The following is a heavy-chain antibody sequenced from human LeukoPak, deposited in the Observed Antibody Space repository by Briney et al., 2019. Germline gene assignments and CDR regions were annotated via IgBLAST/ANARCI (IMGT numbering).Heavy chain of an antibody. Sequence: ASVTVSCQASGYTLTDYYMHWVRQAPGQGLEWMGRINTNSGGTNYAQKFQGRVTMTRDTSISTVYMELSRLRSDDTAVYDCARVGYYESSGYYEYWGQGTLVTVSS. D-gene: IGHD3-22*01. J-gene: IGHJ4*02. CDR1: GYTLTDYY. CDR2: INTNSGGT. CDR3: ARVGYYESSGYYEY. V-gene: IGHV1-2*06.